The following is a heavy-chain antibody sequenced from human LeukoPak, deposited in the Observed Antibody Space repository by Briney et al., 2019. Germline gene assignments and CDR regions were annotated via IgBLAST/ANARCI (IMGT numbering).Heavy chain of an antibody. D-gene: IGHD2-15*01. CDR3: ARDFGAYCSGGSCYVEAFDI. Sequence: WASVKVSCKASGYTFTSYAMNWVRQAPGQGLEWMGWINTNTGNPTYAQGFTGRFVFSLDTSISTAYLQISSLKAEDTAVYYCARDFGAYCSGGSCYVEAFDIWGQGTMVTVSS. CDR2: INTNTGNP. V-gene: IGHV7-4-1*02. CDR1: GYTFTSYA. J-gene: IGHJ3*02.